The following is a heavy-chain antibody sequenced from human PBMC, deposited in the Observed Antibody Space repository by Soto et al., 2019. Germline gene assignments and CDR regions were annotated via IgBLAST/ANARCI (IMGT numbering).Heavy chain of an antibody. V-gene: IGHV5-51*01. CDR1: GYGFANYW. CDR3: ARAPSHGWFQHFDY. J-gene: IGHJ4*02. D-gene: IGHD6-19*01. Sequence: PGESLKISCKGSGYGFANYWIGWVRQMPGKGLEWMGIIYPGDSDTRYSPSFEGHVTISADKSISTACLQWSSLKASDTATYFCARAPSHGWFQHFDYWGQGTLVTVSS. CDR2: IYPGDSDT.